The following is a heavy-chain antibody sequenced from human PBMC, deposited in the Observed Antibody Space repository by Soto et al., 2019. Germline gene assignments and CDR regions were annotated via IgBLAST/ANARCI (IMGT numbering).Heavy chain of an antibody. V-gene: IGHV4-61*01. J-gene: IGHJ6*02. D-gene: IGHD2-2*01. CDR3: ARFVRSCSATTCSTRADV. CDR1: GGFVNSDTHS. Sequence: WETLSLTCTVSGGFVNSDTHSWSWIRQTPGKRLEWIGFIYSGGSTKNPSLRSRVTMSVDTSKNQFSLKLRSVIVADTAVYHCARFVRSCSATTCSTRADVWGQGMTVTVSS. CDR2: IYSGGST.